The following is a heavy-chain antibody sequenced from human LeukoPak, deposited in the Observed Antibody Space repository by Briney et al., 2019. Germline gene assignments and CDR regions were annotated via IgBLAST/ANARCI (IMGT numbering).Heavy chain of an antibody. V-gene: IGHV3-21*06. J-gene: IGHJ4*02. D-gene: IGHD5-24*01. Sequence: GGSLRLSCAASGFTFSSYSMNWVRQAPGKGLEWVSSISSSSSYIYHADSVKGRFTISRDNAKNLLYLQMNSLRAEDTAVYYCARDLEGFDYWGQGTLVTVSS. CDR2: ISSSSSYI. CDR1: GFTFSSYS. CDR3: ARDLEGFDY.